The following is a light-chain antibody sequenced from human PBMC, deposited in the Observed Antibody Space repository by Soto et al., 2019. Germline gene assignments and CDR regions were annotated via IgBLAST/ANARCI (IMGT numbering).Light chain of an antibody. CDR3: QNYKSAPRT. CDR2: AAS. J-gene: IGKJ1*01. CDR1: QGISNS. V-gene: IGKV1-27*01. Sequence: DIQMTQSPSSLSASIGDRVTISCRASQGISNSLAWYQQKAGEVPKLLIYAASNSYSGVPSRFRGSGSGTDFSLTISSLQPEDVATYYCQNYKSAPRTFGQGTKGEIK.